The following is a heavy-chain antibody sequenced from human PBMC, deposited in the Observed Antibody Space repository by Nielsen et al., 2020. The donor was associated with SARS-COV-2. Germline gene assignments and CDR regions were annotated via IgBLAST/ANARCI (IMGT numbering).Heavy chain of an antibody. Sequence: GESLKISCEASGLSFSSYGMRWVRQAPGKGLEWVSSISGSGGNANYADSVKGRFTISRDNSRNMVYLHMNSLRAEDTAVYYCEIGAVEPSAKRYYFYGMDVWGQGTTVTVSS. CDR1: GLSFSSYG. J-gene: IGHJ6*02. D-gene: IGHD2-2*01. CDR3: EIGAVEPSAKRYYFYGMDV. CDR2: ISGSGGNA. V-gene: IGHV3-23*01.